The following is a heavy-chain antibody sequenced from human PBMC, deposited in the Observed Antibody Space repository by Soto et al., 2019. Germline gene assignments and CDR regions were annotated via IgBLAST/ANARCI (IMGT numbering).Heavy chain of an antibody. CDR3: ARDRSPYYYGSGTPYYYYGMDV. CDR2: IIPIFGTA. J-gene: IGHJ6*02. CDR1: GGTFSSYA. V-gene: IGHV1-69*13. Sequence: SVKVSCKASGGTFSSYAISWVRQAPGQGLEWMGGIIPIFGTANYAQKFQGRVTITADESTSTAYMELSSLRSEDTAVYYCARDRSPYYYGSGTPYYYYGMDVWGQGTTVTVSS. D-gene: IGHD3-10*01.